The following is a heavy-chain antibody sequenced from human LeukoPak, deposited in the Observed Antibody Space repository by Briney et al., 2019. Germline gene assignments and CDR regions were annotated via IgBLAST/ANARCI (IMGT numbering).Heavy chain of an antibody. CDR2: IYSGGST. V-gene: IGHV3-53*01. CDR3: ARVQSYYDSSGYTRTMDV. J-gene: IGHJ6*03. Sequence: GRSLRLSCAASGFTVSSNYMSWVRQAPGKGLEWVSVIYSGGSTYYADSVKGRFTISRDNSKNTLYLQMNSLRAEDTAVYYCARVQSYYDSSGYTRTMDVWGKGTTVTVS. D-gene: IGHD3-22*01. CDR1: GFTVSSNY.